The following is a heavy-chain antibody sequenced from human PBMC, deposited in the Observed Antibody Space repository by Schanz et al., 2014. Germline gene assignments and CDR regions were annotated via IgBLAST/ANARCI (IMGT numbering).Heavy chain of an antibody. CDR3: AKDHAGSDILTALGN. V-gene: IGHV3-23*01. D-gene: IGHD3-9*01. J-gene: IGHJ4*02. Sequence: EVQVLESGEGLVEAGGSLRLSCAASGFTFTNYAMTWVRQAPGKGLEWVSGISGSGGSTYDADSVKGRFTISRDNSKNTLYLQMNSLRAEDTAVYYCAKDHAGSDILTALGNWGQGTLVTVSS. CDR1: GFTFTNYA. CDR2: ISGSGGST.